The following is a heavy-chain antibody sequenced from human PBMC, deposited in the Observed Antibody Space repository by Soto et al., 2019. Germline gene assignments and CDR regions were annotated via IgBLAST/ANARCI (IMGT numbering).Heavy chain of an antibody. J-gene: IGHJ3*02. V-gene: IGHV3-30*18. CDR2: ISYDGSNK. D-gene: IGHD3-22*01. CDR3: AKSYDSSGVDAFDI. Sequence: QVQLVESGGGVVQPGRSLRLSCAASGFTFSSYGMHWVRQAPGKGLEWVAVISYDGSNKYYADSVKGRFIISRDNSKNKLYLQMNSLRAEDTAVYYCAKSYDSSGVDAFDIWGQGTMVTVSS. CDR1: GFTFSSYG.